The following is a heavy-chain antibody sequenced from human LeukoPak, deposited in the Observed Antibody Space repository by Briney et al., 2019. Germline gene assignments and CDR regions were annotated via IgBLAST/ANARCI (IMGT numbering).Heavy chain of an antibody. V-gene: IGHV1-2*02. CDR2: INPNSGGT. D-gene: IGHD6-13*01. Sequence: GSVKVSCKASGYTFTGYYMHWVRQAPGQGLEWMGWINPNSGGTNYAQKFQGRVTMTRDTSISTAYMELSRLRSDDTAVYYCARLKAAAGTSYYYYYMDVWGKGTTVTVSS. CDR1: GYTFTGYY. CDR3: ARLKAAAGTSYYYYYMDV. J-gene: IGHJ6*03.